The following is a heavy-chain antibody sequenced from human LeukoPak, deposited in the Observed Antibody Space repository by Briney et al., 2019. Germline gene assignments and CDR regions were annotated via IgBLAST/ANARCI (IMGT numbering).Heavy chain of an antibody. CDR1: GGSISSGSYY. D-gene: IGHD3-3*01. V-gene: IGHV4-61*02. Sequence: PSETLSLTCTVSGGSISSGSYYWSWIRQPAGKGLEWIGRIYTSGSTNYNPSLKSRVTISVDTSKNQFSLKLSSVTAADTAVYYCARDANDDFWSGYPLVDVWGKGTTVTVSS. J-gene: IGHJ6*04. CDR2: IYTSGST. CDR3: ARDANDDFWSGYPLVDV.